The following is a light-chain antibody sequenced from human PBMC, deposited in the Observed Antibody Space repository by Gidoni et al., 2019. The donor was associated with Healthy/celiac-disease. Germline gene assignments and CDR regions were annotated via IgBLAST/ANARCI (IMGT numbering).Light chain of an antibody. Sequence: DIQMTQSPSTLSASVGDRVTITCRASQSISSWLAWYQQKPGKAPKLLIYKASSLESGVPSRYSGSGSGTEFTLTISSLQPDDFATYYCQQYNSSPLTFGGGTKVEIK. J-gene: IGKJ4*01. CDR3: QQYNSSPLT. V-gene: IGKV1-5*03. CDR2: KAS. CDR1: QSISSW.